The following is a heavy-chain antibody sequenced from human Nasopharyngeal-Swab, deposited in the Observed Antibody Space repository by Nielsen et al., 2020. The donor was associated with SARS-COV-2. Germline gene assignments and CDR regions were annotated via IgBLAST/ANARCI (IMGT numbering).Heavy chain of an antibody. CDR2: ISSSSSYI. V-gene: IGHV3-11*06. J-gene: IGHJ5*02. D-gene: IGHD6-13*01. Sequence: GGSLRLSCAASGFTFSDYYMSWIRQAPGKGLEWVSSISSSSSYIYYADSVKGRFTISRDNAKNSLYLQMNSLRAEDTAVYYCAVSSWQDFDPWGQGTLVTVSS. CDR3: AVSSWQDFDP. CDR1: GFTFSDYY.